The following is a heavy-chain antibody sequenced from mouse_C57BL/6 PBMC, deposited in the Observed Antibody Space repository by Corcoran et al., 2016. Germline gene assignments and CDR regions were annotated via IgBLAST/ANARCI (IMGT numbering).Heavy chain of an antibody. CDR1: GYTFTTYG. J-gene: IGHJ4*01. V-gene: IGHV9-3*01. CDR3: SRWGMGLRRGHYYSMDN. D-gene: IGHD2-4*01. Sequence: QIQLVQSGPELKKPGETVKISCKASGYTFTTYGMSWVKQAPGKGLKWMGWINTYSGVPTYADDFKGRFAFSLETSASTAYLQINNLKNEDTATYFCSRWGMGLRRGHYYSMDNWGQGSSVTVSS. CDR2: INTYSGVP.